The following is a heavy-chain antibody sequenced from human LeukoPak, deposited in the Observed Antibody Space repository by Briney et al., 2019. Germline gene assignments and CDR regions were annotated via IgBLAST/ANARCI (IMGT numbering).Heavy chain of an antibody. CDR2: INPNSGGT. J-gene: IGHJ6*03. V-gene: IGHV1-2*02. CDR1: GGTFSSYA. D-gene: IGHD1-14*01. CDR3: ARPNLYYYYYMDV. Sequence: ASVKVSCKASGGTFSSYAISWVRQAPGQGLEWMGWINPNSGGTNYAQKFQGRVTMTRDTSISTAYMELSRLRSDDTAVYYCARPNLYYYYYMDVWGKGTTVTISS.